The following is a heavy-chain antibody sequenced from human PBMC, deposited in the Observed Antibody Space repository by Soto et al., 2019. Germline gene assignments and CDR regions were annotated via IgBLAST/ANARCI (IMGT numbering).Heavy chain of an antibody. Sequence: QVQLVQSGAEVKKPGSSVKVSCKASGGTFSSYAISWVRQAPGQGLEWMGGIIPIFGTANYAQKFQGRVTITADXXTXTGXMELSSLRSEDTAVYYCARERAGYCSGGSCSDFDYWGQGTLVTVSS. CDR2: IIPIFGTA. CDR1: GGTFSSYA. D-gene: IGHD2-15*01. V-gene: IGHV1-69*12. J-gene: IGHJ4*02. CDR3: ARERAGYCSGGSCSDFDY.